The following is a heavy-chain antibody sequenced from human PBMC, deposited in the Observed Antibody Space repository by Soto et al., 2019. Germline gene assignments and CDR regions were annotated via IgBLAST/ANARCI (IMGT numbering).Heavy chain of an antibody. CDR1: GYTFTGYY. J-gene: IGHJ4*02. Sequence: GASLKVSCKASGYTFTGYYMHWVRQAPGQGLEWMGWINPNSGGTNYAQKFQGWVTMTRDTSISTAYMELSRLRSDDMAVYYCARVDRYSSTWLHFDYWGQGTLVTVSS. CDR2: INPNSGGT. V-gene: IGHV1-2*04. D-gene: IGHD6-13*01. CDR3: ARVDRYSSTWLHFDY.